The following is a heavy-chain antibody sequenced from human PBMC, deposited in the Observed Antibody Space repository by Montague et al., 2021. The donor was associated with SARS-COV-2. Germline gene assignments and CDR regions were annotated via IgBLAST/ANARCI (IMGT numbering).Heavy chain of an antibody. CDR3: ARDYYSGLYSFDY. V-gene: IGHV3-74*01. D-gene: IGHD5-12*01. CDR2: IHSDGSST. Sequence: SLRLSCAASGFTFSGYWMYWVRQAPGKGLVWISRIHSDGSSTNYADSVKGRFTISRDTAKNTLYLQMNSLRAEDTAVYYCARDYYSGLYSFDYWGQGTLVTVSS. CDR1: GFTFSGYW. J-gene: IGHJ4*02.